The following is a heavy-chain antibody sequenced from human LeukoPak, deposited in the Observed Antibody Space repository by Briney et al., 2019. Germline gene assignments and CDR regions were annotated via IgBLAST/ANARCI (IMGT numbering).Heavy chain of an antibody. D-gene: IGHD6-13*01. CDR1: GFTFNNYW. CDR2: IKQEGSEK. V-gene: IGHV3-7*01. Sequence: GGSLRLSCEASGFTFNNYWMSWVRQAPRKGLEWVANIKQEGSEKSYVDSVKGRFTISRDNAKNSLFLQMDSLRAEDTAVYYCARGYFSSSGRGMDVWGQGTTVTVSS. CDR3: ARGYFSSSGRGMDV. J-gene: IGHJ6*02.